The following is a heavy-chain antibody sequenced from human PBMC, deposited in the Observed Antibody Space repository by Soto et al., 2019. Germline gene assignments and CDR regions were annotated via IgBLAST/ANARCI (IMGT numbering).Heavy chain of an antibody. D-gene: IGHD3-22*01. V-gene: IGHV4-31*03. CDR2: IYYSGST. Sequence: SETLSLTCTVSGGSISSGGYYWSWIRQHPGKGLEWIGYIYYSGSTYYNPSLKSRVTISVDTSKNQFSLKLSSVTAADTAVYYCARGSYDSRGGXFDIWGQGTMVTVSS. J-gene: IGHJ3*02. CDR3: ARGSYDSRGGXFDI. CDR1: GGSISSGGYY.